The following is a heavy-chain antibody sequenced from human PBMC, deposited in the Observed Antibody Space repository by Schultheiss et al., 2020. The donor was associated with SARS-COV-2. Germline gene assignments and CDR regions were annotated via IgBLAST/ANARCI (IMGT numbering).Heavy chain of an antibody. J-gene: IGHJ5*02. Sequence: SETLSLTCTVSGGSISSYYWSWIRQPPGKGLEWIGYIYYSGSTNYNPSLKSRVTISVDTSKNQFSLKLSSVTAADTAVYYCARVSHDRLGGFDPWGQGTLVTVSS. CDR3: ARVSHDRLGGFDP. V-gene: IGHV4-59*08. CDR1: GGSISSYY. D-gene: IGHD3-16*01. CDR2: IYYSGST.